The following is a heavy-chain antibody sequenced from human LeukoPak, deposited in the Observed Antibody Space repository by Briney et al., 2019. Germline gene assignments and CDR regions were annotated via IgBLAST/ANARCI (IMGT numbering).Heavy chain of an antibody. CDR2: INHSGST. CDR3: ASRYCSSTSCYNNWFDP. V-gene: IGHV4-34*01. CDR1: GGSFSGYY. D-gene: IGHD2-2*01. J-gene: IGHJ5*02. Sequence: SETLSLTCAVYGGSFSGYYWSWIRQPPGKGLEWIGEINHSGSTNYNPSLKSRVTISVDTSKNQFSLKLSSVTAADTAVYYCASRYCSSTSCYNNWFDPWGQGTPVTVSS.